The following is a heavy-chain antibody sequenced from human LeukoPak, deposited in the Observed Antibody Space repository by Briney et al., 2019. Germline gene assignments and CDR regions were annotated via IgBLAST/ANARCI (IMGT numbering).Heavy chain of an antibody. J-gene: IGHJ4*02. CDR3: AREDIAARTHDY. D-gene: IGHD6-6*01. CDR2: INPNSGGT. V-gene: IGHV1-2*02. Sequence: ASVKVSCKASGYTFTGYYMHWVRQAPGQGLEWMGWINPNSGGTSYAQKFQGRVTMTRDTSISTAYMELSRLRSDDTAVYYCAREDIAARTHDYWDQGTLITVSS. CDR1: GYTFTGYY.